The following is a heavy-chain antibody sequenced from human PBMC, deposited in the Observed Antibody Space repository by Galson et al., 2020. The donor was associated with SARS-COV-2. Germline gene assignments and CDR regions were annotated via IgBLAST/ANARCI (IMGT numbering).Heavy chain of an antibody. V-gene: IGHV1-18*01. CDR2: ISAYNGNT. CDR3: ARVPLRPYYYYYYYMDV. J-gene: IGHJ6*03. CDR1: GYTFTSYG. Sequence: ASVKVSCKASGYTFTSYGISWVRQAPGQGLEWMGWISAYNGNTNYAQKLQGRVTMTTDTSTSTAYMELRSLRSDDTAVYYCARVPLRPYYYYYYYMDVWGKGTTVTVSS.